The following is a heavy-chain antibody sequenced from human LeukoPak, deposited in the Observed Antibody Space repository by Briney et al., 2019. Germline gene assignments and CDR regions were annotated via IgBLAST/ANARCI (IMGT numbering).Heavy chain of an antibody. V-gene: IGHV4-31*03. Sequence: SQTLSLTCTVSGGSISSGGYYWSWIRQHPGKGLEWIGYIYYSGSTYYNPSLKSRVTISVDTSKNQFSRKLSSVTAADTAVYYCARVWDRYCSGGSCYSLGYFQHWGQGTLVTVSS. J-gene: IGHJ1*01. D-gene: IGHD2-15*01. CDR1: GGSISSGGYY. CDR2: IYYSGST. CDR3: ARVWDRYCSGGSCYSLGYFQH.